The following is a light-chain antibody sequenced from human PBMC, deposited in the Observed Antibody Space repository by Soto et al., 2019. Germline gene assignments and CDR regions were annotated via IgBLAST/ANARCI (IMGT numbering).Light chain of an antibody. CDR1: QSISSW. CDR2: DAS. V-gene: IGKV1-5*01. J-gene: IGKJ2*01. Sequence: DIQMTQSPSTLSASVGDRVTITCRASQSISSWLAWYQQKPGKAPKLLIYDASSLESGVPSRFSGSGSGTEFTLTISSLQPEDFATYYCLQHNSYPYTFGQGTKLEIK. CDR3: LQHNSYPYT.